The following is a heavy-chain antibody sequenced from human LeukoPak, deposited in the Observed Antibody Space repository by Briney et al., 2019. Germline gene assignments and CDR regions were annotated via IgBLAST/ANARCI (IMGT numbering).Heavy chain of an antibody. CDR2: ISPSGGST. J-gene: IGHJ4*02. Sequence: ASVKVSCKAFGYTFTSNYMHWVRQAPGQGPEWMGVISPSGGSTTYAQKFQGRVTLTRDMSTSTDYLELSSLRSEDTAVYFCATGPINMVRGIIMDWGQGTLVTVSS. CDR3: ATGPINMVRGIIMD. D-gene: IGHD3-10*01. CDR1: GYTFTSNY. V-gene: IGHV1-46*01.